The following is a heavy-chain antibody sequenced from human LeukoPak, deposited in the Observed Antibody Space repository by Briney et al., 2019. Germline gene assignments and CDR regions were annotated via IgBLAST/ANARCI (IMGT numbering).Heavy chain of an antibody. V-gene: IGHV4-34*01. Sequence: PSETLSLTCAVYGGSFSGYYWSWVRQPPGKGLEWIGEVNHSGSTNYNPSLKSRVTMSVDTSKNQFSLKLSSVTAADTAVYYCARGEAAAGPMDYMDVWDTGATVTVSS. CDR2: VNHSGST. CDR3: ARGEAAAGPMDYMDV. CDR1: GGSFSGYY. D-gene: IGHD6-13*01. J-gene: IGHJ6*03.